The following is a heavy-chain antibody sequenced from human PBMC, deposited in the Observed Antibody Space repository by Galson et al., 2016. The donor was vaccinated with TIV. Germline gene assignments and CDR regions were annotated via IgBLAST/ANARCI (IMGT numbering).Heavy chain of an antibody. D-gene: IGHD3-22*01. CDR1: GFSFTAYY. V-gene: IGHV3-11*04. J-gene: IGHJ6*02. CDR3: ARAATMRVADYYFGMDV. CDR2: ISTGGSTT. Sequence: SLRLSCAVSGFSFTAYYMNWIRQTPGKGLEWVSYISTGGSTTYYAGFVKGRFSISRDNDKNTLYLQMNSLRADDTAIYYCARAATMRVADYYFGMDVWGQGTTVTVSS.